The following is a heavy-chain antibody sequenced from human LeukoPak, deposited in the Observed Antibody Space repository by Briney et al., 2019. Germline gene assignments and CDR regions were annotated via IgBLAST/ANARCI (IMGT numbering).Heavy chain of an antibody. D-gene: IGHD5-18*01. Sequence: ASVKVSCKASGGTFSSYAISWVRQAPGQGLEWMGIINPSGGSTSYAQKFQGRVTMTRDTSTSTVYMELSSLRSEDTAVYYCARGPLGYSYGFIWGQGTLVTVSS. CDR1: GGTFSSYA. CDR3: ARGPLGYSYGFI. J-gene: IGHJ4*02. CDR2: INPSGGST. V-gene: IGHV1-46*01.